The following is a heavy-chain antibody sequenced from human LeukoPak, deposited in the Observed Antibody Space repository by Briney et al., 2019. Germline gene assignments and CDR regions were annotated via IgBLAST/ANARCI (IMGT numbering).Heavy chain of an antibody. CDR1: GLSLSSSGVG. D-gene: IGHD3-10*01. Sequence: SGPTLVKPTQTLTLTCTFSGLSLSSSGVGVGWIRQPPGKALEWLALIYWDDDKRYSPSLKSRLTITKDTSKNQVVLTMTNMDPVDTATYYCAHSRDLERNLWFGESDVDVWFDPWGQGTLVIVSS. CDR3: AHSRDLERNLWFGESDVDVWFDP. V-gene: IGHV2-5*02. J-gene: IGHJ5*02. CDR2: IYWDDDK.